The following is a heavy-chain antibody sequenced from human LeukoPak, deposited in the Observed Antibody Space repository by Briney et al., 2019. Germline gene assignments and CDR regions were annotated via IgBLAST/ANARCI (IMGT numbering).Heavy chain of an antibody. D-gene: IGHD7-27*01. CDR2: ISDSGST. V-gene: IGHV4-59*08. Sequence: SETLSLTCTVSGASISSHYWSWIRQPPGKGLEWIGCISDSGSTNYNSSLKSRVTISADTSKNQFSLKLTSVTAADPAVYFCARVHFASNRDFDFWGQGTLVTVSS. CDR3: ARVHFASNRDFDF. J-gene: IGHJ4*02. CDR1: GASISSHY.